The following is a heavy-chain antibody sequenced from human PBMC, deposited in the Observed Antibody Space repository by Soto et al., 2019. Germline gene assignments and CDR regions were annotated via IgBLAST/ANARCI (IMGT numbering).Heavy chain of an antibody. CDR2: IYWDDDK. J-gene: IGHJ4*02. CDR1: GFSLSTSGVG. D-gene: IGHD6-13*01. CDR3: AHRRGEAAAGMNTFDY. V-gene: IGHV2-5*02. Sequence: SGPTLVKPTQTLTLTCTFSGFSLSTSGVGVGWIRQPPGKALEWLALIYWDDDKRYSPSLKSRLTITKDTSKNQVVLTMTNMDPVDKATYYCAHRRGEAAAGMNTFDYWGQGTLVTVSS.